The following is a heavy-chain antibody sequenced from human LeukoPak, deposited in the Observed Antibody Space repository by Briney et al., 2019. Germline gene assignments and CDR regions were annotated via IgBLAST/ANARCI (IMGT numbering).Heavy chain of an antibody. CDR3: AKDLRGTYSAGLEY. CDR2: IQNDGAKT. J-gene: IGHJ4*02. D-gene: IGHD1-26*01. Sequence: QPGGSLRLSCAASGSSFSNYGMHWVRQAPGKGLEWMTFIQNDGAKTYYPESVKGRLTISRDNSKNTLYLQMNSLRAEDTAIYYCAKDLRGTYSAGLEYWGQGTLVTVFS. CDR1: GSSFSNYG. V-gene: IGHV3-30*02.